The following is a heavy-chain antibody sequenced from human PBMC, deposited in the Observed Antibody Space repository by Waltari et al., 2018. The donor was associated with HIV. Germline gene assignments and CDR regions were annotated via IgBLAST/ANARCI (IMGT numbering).Heavy chain of an antibody. J-gene: IGHJ6*02. CDR3: ARAYNSGPTPHNYYYYGIDV. CDR2: VNYRGDT. V-gene: IGHV4-34*01. Sequence: VRLDQWGSGLLNPSQTLSLTCAVYGGSFKGYFWNWVRQTPGRGLEWIGDVNYRGDTNYKPSLKSRASLSSDTSKNQFSLRLTSLTAADSATYYCARAYNSGPTPHNYYYYGIDVWGRGTTVIVSS. CDR1: GGSFKGYF. D-gene: IGHD6-19*01.